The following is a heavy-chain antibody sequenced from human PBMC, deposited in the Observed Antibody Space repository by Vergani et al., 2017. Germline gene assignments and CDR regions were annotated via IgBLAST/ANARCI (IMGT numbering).Heavy chain of an antibody. J-gene: IGHJ4*02. Sequence: VQLVESGGGVVQPGRSLRLSCAASGLTFSSYGMHWVRKAPGKGLEWVAVISYDGSNKYYADSVKGRFTISRDNAKNSLYLQMNSLRAEDTAVYYCARARGFWVSVGYFDYWGQGTLVTVSS. V-gene: IGHV3-30*03. CDR3: ARARGFWVSVGYFDY. CDR2: ISYDGSNK. D-gene: IGHD1-26*01. CDR1: GLTFSSYG.